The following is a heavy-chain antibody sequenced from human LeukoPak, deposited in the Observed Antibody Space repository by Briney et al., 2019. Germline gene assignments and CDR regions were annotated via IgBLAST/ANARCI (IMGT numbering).Heavy chain of an antibody. J-gene: IGHJ4*02. CDR2: ISSSSSTI. D-gene: IGHD5-18*01. V-gene: IGHV3-48*01. CDR1: RFTFSTYS. CDR3: ARDRETRLSRYLSSSYHDY. Sequence: PGGSLRLSCAASRFTFSTYSMNWVRQAPGKGLEWVSYISSSSSTIYYADSVKGRFTISRDNAKNSLYLQMNSLRAEDTAIYYCARDRETRLSRYLSSSYHDYWGQGTLVTVSS.